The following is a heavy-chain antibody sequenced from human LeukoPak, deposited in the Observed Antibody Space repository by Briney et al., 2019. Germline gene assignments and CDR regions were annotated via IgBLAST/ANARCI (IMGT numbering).Heavy chain of an antibody. CDR3: ARRRTSPGGAFDI. Sequence: APVKVSCKASGYTFTSYYIHWVRQAPGQGLEWVGIINPSGGSTSYAQTFQGRVTMTRDMSTSTVYMELSSLRSEDTAVYYCARRRTSPGGAFDIWGQGTMVTVSS. D-gene: IGHD2-2*01. CDR1: GYTFTSYY. CDR2: INPSGGST. V-gene: IGHV1-46*01. J-gene: IGHJ3*02.